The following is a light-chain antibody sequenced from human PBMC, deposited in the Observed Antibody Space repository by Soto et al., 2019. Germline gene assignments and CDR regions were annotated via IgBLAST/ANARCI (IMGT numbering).Light chain of an antibody. J-gene: IGKJ1*01. CDR1: QSVRRSY. V-gene: IGKV3-20*01. Sequence: ELVLTQSPDTLSLSPGESDTLSCRASQSVRRSYLAWYPQTPGQTPRLLIYAASSRATGIPDRFSGSGSGTDFSLTISRLEAEDFAVYYCQKYGSSPRTFGQGTKVDIK. CDR2: AAS. CDR3: QKYGSSPRT.